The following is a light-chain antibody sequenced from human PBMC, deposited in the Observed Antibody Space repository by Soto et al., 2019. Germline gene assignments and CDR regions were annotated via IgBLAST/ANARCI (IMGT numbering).Light chain of an antibody. V-gene: IGLV2-11*01. CDR2: SVS. CDR3: CSYAGSYTYV. J-gene: IGLJ1*01. CDR1: SSDGGGHNY. Sequence: SALTQPRSVSGSAGQSVTISCTGTSSDGGGHNYVSWYQQYPGKAPKLLLSSVSKRPSGVPDRFSGSKSGNTASLTISGLQAEDEADYYCCSYAGSYTYVFGTGTKV.